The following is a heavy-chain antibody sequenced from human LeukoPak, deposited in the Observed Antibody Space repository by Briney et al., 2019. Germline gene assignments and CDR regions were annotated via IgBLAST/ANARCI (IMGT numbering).Heavy chain of an antibody. CDR3: AKDSNYDFWSGPHFDY. CDR1: GFTFSSYA. D-gene: IGHD3-3*01. Sequence: GGSLRLSCAASGFTFSSYAMHWVRQAPGKGLEWVSAISGSGGSTYYADSVKGRFTISRDNSKNTLYLQMNSLRAEDTAVYYCAKDSNYDFWSGPHFDYWGQGTLVTVSS. J-gene: IGHJ4*02. CDR2: ISGSGGST. V-gene: IGHV3-23*01.